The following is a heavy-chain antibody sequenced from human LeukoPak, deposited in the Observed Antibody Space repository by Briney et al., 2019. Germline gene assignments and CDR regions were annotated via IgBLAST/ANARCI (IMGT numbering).Heavy chain of an antibody. Sequence: SETLSLTCAVYGGSFSGYYWSWIRQPPGKGLEWIGEINHSGSTNYNPSLKSRVTISVDTSKNQFSLKLSSVTAVDTAVYYCAAHFLYSGSPRDFDYWGQGTLVTVSS. V-gene: IGHV4-34*01. CDR1: GGSFSGYY. D-gene: IGHD1-26*01. CDR2: INHSGST. J-gene: IGHJ4*02. CDR3: AAHFLYSGSPRDFDY.